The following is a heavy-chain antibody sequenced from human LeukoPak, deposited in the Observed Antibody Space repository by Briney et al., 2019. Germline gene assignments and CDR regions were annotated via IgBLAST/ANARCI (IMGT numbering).Heavy chain of an antibody. Sequence: ASVTVSFTSSAYTFTFYYMHWVRQAPGQGLEWMGWINPNSGGTNYEQKFQGRVIMTRDTSISTAYMELSRLRSDDTAVYYCARHMTTANNWFDPWGQGTLVTVSS. CDR1: AYTFTFYY. V-gene: IGHV1-2*02. D-gene: IGHD4-17*01. CDR2: INPNSGGT. CDR3: ARHMTTANNWFDP. J-gene: IGHJ5*02.